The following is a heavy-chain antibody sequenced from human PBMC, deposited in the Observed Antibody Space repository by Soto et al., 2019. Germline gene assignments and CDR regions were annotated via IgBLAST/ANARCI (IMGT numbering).Heavy chain of an antibody. CDR3: AKDLRMVYAIDFDY. J-gene: IGHJ4*02. D-gene: IGHD2-8*01. Sequence: VQLVESGGGLVQPGGSLRLSCAASGFTFSSYSMNWVRQAPGKGLEWVSYISSSGSTIYYADSVKGRFTISRDNAKNSLYLQMNSLRDEDTAVYYCAKDLRMVYAIDFDYWGQGTLVTVSS. V-gene: IGHV3-48*02. CDR2: ISSSGSTI. CDR1: GFTFSSYS.